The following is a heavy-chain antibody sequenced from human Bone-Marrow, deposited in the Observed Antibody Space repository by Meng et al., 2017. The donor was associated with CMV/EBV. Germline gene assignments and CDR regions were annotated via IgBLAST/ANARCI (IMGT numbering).Heavy chain of an antibody. J-gene: IGHJ3*02. V-gene: IGHV3-72*01. Sequence: LSLTCAASGFLFSDHYIDWVRQATGKGLEWVGRIRNKAQSYTTEYAASVKGRFIILRDDATSSLYLQMNSLKTEDTAVYYCARVIRGAGILGSFDIWGQGTKVTVSS. D-gene: IGHD3-10*01. CDR3: ARVIRGAGILGSFDI. CDR1: GFLFSDHY. CDR2: IRNKAQSYTT.